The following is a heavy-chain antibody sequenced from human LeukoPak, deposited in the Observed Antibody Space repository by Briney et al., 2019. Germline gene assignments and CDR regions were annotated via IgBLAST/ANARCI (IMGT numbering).Heavy chain of an antibody. CDR1: GDSISSGSFY. CDR3: AKWERLNRVFF. Sequence: SQTLSLTCTASGDSISSGSFYWSWIRQPAGKGLEWIGRIYAGGNTNYNPSLQSRVAISIDTSKNQFSLKLNSVTAADTAMYYCAKWERLNRVFFWGQGTLVAVSS. CDR2: IYAGGNT. J-gene: IGHJ4*02. V-gene: IGHV4-61*02. D-gene: IGHD1-26*01.